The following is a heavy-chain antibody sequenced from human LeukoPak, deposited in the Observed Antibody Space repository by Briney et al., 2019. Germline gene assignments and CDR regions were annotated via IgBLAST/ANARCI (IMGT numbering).Heavy chain of an antibody. Sequence: GGSLRLSCAASGFTVSNSYMSWVRQAPGKGLEWVSAISGSGGSTYYADSVKGRFTISRDNSKNTLYLQMNSLRAEDTAVYYCAKVGSTVVHWGQGTLVTVSS. J-gene: IGHJ4*02. V-gene: IGHV3-23*01. CDR1: GFTVSNSY. D-gene: IGHD4-23*01. CDR3: AKVGSTVVH. CDR2: ISGSGGST.